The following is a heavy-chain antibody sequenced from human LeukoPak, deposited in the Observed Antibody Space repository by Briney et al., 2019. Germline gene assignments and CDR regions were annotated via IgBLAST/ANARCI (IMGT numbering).Heavy chain of an antibody. V-gene: IGHV1-46*01. CDR2: INPSGGST. CDR3: ARDRLGADYYYYYGMDV. CDR1: GYTFTSYY. J-gene: IGHJ6*02. Sequence: ASVKVSCKASGYTFTSYYMHWVRQAPGQGLEWMGLINPSGGSTSYAQKFQGRVTMTRDTSTSTVYMELSSLRSEDTAVYYCARDRLGADYYYYYGMDVWGQGTTVTVSS. D-gene: IGHD3-16*01.